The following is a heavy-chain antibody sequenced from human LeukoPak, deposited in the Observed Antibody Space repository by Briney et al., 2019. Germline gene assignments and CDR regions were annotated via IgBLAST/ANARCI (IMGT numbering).Heavy chain of an antibody. CDR3: ARGYADFWSGYFQNWIDP. Sequence: SETLSLTCAVYGGSFSGYYWSWIRQPPGKGLEWIGEINHSGSTNYNPSLKSRVTISVDTSKNQFSLKLSSVTAADTAVYYCARGYADFWSGYFQNWIDPWGQGTLVTVSS. D-gene: IGHD3-3*01. CDR1: GGSFSGYY. CDR2: INHSGST. J-gene: IGHJ5*02. V-gene: IGHV4-34*01.